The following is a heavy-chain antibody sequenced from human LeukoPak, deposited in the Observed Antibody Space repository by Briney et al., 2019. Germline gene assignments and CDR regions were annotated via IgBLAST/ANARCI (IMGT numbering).Heavy chain of an antibody. Sequence: ASVKVSCKASRYTFTSYDINWVRQATGQGLEWMGWMNPNSGNTGYAQKFQGRVTMTRNTSISTAYMELSSLRSEDTAVYYCALTAATILGDAFDIWGQGTMVTVSS. CDR3: ALTAATILGDAFDI. CDR2: MNPNSGNT. D-gene: IGHD2-15*01. V-gene: IGHV1-8*01. CDR1: RYTFTSYD. J-gene: IGHJ3*02.